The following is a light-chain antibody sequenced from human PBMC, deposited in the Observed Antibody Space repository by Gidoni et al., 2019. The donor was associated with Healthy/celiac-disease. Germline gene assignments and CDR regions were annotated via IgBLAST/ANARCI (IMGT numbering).Light chain of an antibody. Sequence: QPALPKPAPVFGSPGRPITISCTGTSSDVGSYNLVSWYQQHPGKAPKLMIYEVSKRPSGVSNRFSGSKSGNTASLTISGLQAEDEADYYCCSYAGSSTPVVFGGGTKLTVL. CDR2: EVS. CDR3: CSYAGSSTPVV. CDR1: SSDVGSYNL. V-gene: IGLV2-23*02. J-gene: IGLJ2*01.